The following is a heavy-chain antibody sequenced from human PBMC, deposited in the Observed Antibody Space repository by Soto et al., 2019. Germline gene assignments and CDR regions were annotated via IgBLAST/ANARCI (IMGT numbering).Heavy chain of an antibody. V-gene: IGHV4-59*01. Sequence: QVQLQESGPGLVKPSATLSLNCNVSGGSMTTYYWSWIRQPPGKGLEWIGYIYSSGSAKYNPSLKSRVTISVDTSKKQFSLKLISVTAADTAVYYCARGGIRDCTSRRCSYYYDMDVWGQVNSVTVSS. CDR3: ARGGIRDCTSRRCSYYYDMDV. D-gene: IGHD2-2*01. J-gene: IGHJ6*02. CDR2: IYSSGSA. CDR1: GGSMTTYY.